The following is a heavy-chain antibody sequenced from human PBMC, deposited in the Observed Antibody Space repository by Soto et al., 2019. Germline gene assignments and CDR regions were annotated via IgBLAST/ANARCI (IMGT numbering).Heavy chain of an antibody. CDR2: IYYSGST. V-gene: IGHV4-59*08. Sequence: PSETLSLTCTVSGGSISSYYWSWIRQPPGKGLEWIGYIYYSGSTNYNPSLKSRVTISVDTSKNQFSLKLSSVTAADTAVYYCARRYGSCFVYWGQVTLVTSPQ. D-gene: IGHD5-18*01. CDR3: ARRYGSCFVY. J-gene: IGHJ4*02. CDR1: GGSISSYY.